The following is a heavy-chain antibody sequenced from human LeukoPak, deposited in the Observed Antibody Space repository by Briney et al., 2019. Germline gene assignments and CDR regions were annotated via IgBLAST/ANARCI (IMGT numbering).Heavy chain of an antibody. D-gene: IGHD4-17*01. CDR3: ASYHDYGSS. Sequence: GGSLRLSCAASGFAFSSYAMHWVRQAPGKGLEWVAVISYDGSNKYYADSVKGRFTISRDNSKNTLYLQMNSLRAEDTAVYYCASYHDYGSSWGQGTLVTVSS. J-gene: IGHJ4*02. CDR1: GFAFSSYA. CDR2: ISYDGSNK. V-gene: IGHV3-30*04.